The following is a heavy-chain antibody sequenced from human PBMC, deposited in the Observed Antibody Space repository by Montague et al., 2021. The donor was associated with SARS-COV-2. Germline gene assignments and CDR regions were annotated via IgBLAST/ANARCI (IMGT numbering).Heavy chain of an antibody. CDR1: GFSVSTSGLC. J-gene: IGHJ2*01. CDR2: IDWDDDT. V-gene: IGHV2-70*01. Sequence: PALVKPTQTLTLTCTFSGFSVSTSGLCVSWIRQPPGEALEWLALIDWDDDTYYSTSLKTRLAISKDTSKNQVVLTMTDMDPVDTGTYYCARIPEYSSGGGPDWYFDLWGRGTLVTVPS. D-gene: IGHD6-19*01. CDR3: ARIPEYSSGGGPDWYFDL.